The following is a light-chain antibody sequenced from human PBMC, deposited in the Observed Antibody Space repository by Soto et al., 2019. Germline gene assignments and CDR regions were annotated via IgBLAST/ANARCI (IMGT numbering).Light chain of an antibody. V-gene: IGKV3-11*01. Sequence: EIVLTQSPATLSLSPGERATRSCLASQCFSRHLAWYQQKPGQAPRLLIYDASKRATGIPARFSGRGSGTDFTLTISSREPEDFAVYYCQQRSNWPPVITFGQGTRLEIK. J-gene: IGKJ5*01. CDR1: QCFSRH. CDR2: DAS. CDR3: QQRSNWPPVIT.